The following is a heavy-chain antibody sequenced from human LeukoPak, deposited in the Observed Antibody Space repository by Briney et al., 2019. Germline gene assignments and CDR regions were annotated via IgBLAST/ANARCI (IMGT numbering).Heavy chain of an antibody. CDR2: SYTSGST. CDR1: GFTVSSNY. V-gene: IGHV3-53*01. Sequence: PGGSLRLSCAASGFTVSSNYMSWVRQAPGKGLEWVSVSYTSGSTYYADSVKGRFTISRDNSKNTVYLQMNTLRDEDTAVYHCARGTGSGWLDYWGQGALVTVSS. D-gene: IGHD6-19*01. CDR3: ARGTGSGWLDY. J-gene: IGHJ4*02.